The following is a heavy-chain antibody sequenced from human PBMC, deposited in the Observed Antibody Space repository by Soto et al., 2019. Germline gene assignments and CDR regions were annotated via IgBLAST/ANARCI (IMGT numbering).Heavy chain of an antibody. D-gene: IGHD4-17*01. Sequence: QLQLRESGPGLVKPSETLSLTCTVSGGSISGGVGGLYYWSWIRQPPGKGLEWIGYIYECGSTYYNPSLTRRVTISVDTSKNQFSLRLSSVTAADTAVYYCAREVIPLTTDWYFDLWGRGTLVTVSS. CDR2: IYECGST. V-gene: IGHV4-30-4*01. CDR1: GGSISGGVGGLYY. CDR3: AREVIPLTTDWYFDL. J-gene: IGHJ2*01.